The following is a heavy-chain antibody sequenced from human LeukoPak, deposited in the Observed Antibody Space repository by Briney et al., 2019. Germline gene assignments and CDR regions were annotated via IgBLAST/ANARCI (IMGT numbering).Heavy chain of an antibody. CDR2: ISGSGGST. J-gene: IGHJ4*02. Sequence: RGSLRLSCAASGFTFSTYAMSWVRQAPGKGLEWVSAISGSGGSTNYADSVKGRVTVSRDNSKSTLYLQMNSLRAEDTAVYYCAKSSYYDSSGYYREYYFDYWGQGTLVTVSS. D-gene: IGHD3-22*01. CDR1: GFTFSTYA. V-gene: IGHV3-23*01. CDR3: AKSSYYDSSGYYREYYFDY.